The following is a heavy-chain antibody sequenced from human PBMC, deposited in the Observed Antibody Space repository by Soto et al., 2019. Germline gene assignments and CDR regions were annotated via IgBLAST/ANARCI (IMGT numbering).Heavy chain of an antibody. V-gene: IGHV4-59*12. CDR3: ARDGPDSSGYFDY. D-gene: IGHD3-22*01. CDR2: IYHSGST. CDR1: GGSISSYD. J-gene: IGHJ4*02. Sequence: PSETLSLTCTVSGGSISSYDWSWIRQHPGKGLEWIGYIYHSGSTYYNPSLKSRVTISVDTSKNQFSLKLSSVTAADTAVYYCARDGPDSSGYFDYWGQGTLVTVSS.